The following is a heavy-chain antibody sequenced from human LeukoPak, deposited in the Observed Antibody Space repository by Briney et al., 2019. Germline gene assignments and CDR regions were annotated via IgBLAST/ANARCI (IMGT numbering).Heavy chain of an antibody. CDR2: INPNSGGA. Sequence: ASVKVSCKASGYPFINYYIHWVRQAPGQGLEWMGRINPNSGGANYAQMSRGRVIMTADTSINTAYMELTWLTSAATALYYCATGRSNSGYYHFDLWGQGTLVTVSS. V-gene: IGHV1-2*06. D-gene: IGHD3-22*01. CDR1: GYPFINYY. CDR3: ATGRSNSGYYHFDL. J-gene: IGHJ4*02.